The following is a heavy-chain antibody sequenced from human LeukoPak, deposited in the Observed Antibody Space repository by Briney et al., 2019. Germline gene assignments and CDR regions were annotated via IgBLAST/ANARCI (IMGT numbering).Heavy chain of an antibody. CDR2: IYYSGST. D-gene: IGHD3-10*01. V-gene: IGHV4-59*01. Sequence: SETLSLTFTVSGGSISSYYWSWIRQPPGKGLEWIGYIYYSGSTNYNPSLKSRVTISVDTSKNQFSLKLSSVTAADTAVYYCARGKMVRGVVYYYYDMDVWGQGTTVTVSS. CDR3: ARGKMVRGVVYYYYDMDV. CDR1: GGSISSYY. J-gene: IGHJ6*02.